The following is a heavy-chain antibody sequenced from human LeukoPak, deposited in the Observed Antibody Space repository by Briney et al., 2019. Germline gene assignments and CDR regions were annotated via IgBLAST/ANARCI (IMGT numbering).Heavy chain of an antibody. CDR3: ARGNPSGSSAAFDY. CDR2: INHSGST. Sequence: SETLSLTCTVSGGSISGYYWSWIRQPPGKGLEWIGEINHSGSTNYNPSLKSRVTISVDTSKNQLSLKLSSVTAADTAVYYCARGNPSGSSAAFDYWGQGTLVTVSS. V-gene: IGHV4-34*01. D-gene: IGHD1-26*01. CDR1: GGSISGYY. J-gene: IGHJ4*02.